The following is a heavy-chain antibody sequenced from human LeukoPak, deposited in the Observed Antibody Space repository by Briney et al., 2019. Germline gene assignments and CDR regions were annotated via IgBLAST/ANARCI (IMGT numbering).Heavy chain of an antibody. D-gene: IGHD3-22*01. CDR1: GYTFTGYY. J-gene: IGHJ3*02. CDR2: INPNSGGT. CDR3: AADGGSGYFAFDI. Sequence: ASVKVSCKASGYTFTGYYMHWVRQAPGQGLEWMGWINPNSGGTNYAQKFQGRVTMTRDTSISTAYMELSSLRSEDTAVYYCAADGGSGYFAFDIWGQGTMVTVSS. V-gene: IGHV1-2*02.